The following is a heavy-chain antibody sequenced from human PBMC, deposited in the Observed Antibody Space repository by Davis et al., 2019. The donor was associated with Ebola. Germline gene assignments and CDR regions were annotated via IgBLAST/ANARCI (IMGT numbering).Heavy chain of an antibody. Sequence: ASVKVSCKASGYTFTGYYMHWVRQAPGQGLEWMGWINPNSGGTNYAQKFQGWVTMTRDTSISTAYMELSRLRSDDTAVYYCARWGSYSNYGMDVWGQGTTVTVSS. D-gene: IGHD1-26*01. J-gene: IGHJ6*02. CDR1: GYTFTGYY. V-gene: IGHV1-2*04. CDR3: ARWGSYSNYGMDV. CDR2: INPNSGGT.